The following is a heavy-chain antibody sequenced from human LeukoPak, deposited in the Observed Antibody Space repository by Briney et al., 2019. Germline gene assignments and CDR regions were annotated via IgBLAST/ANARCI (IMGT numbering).Heavy chain of an antibody. CDR3: ARGKYYDILTGNSNWFDP. Sequence: SQTLSLTCAISGDSVSSNSAAWNWIRQSPSRGLEWLGRTYYRSKWYNDYAVSVKSRITINPDTSKNQFSLQLNSVTPEDTAVYHCARGKYYDILTGNSNWFDPWGQGTLVTVSS. V-gene: IGHV6-1*01. J-gene: IGHJ5*02. CDR1: GDSVSSNSAA. CDR2: TYYRSKWYN. D-gene: IGHD3-9*01.